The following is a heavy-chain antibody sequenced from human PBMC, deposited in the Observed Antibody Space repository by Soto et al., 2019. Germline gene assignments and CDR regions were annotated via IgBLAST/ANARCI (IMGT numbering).Heavy chain of an antibody. D-gene: IGHD6-13*01. J-gene: IGHJ5*02. CDR1: GGSFSGYY. Sequence: SETLSLTCAVYGGSFSGYYWSWIRQPPGKGLEWIGEINHSGSTNYNPSLKSRVTISVDTSKNQFSLKLSSVTAADTAVYYCARGYSSSWWRNLQVDWFDPWGQGTLVTVSS. CDR2: INHSGST. V-gene: IGHV4-34*01. CDR3: ARGYSSSWWRNLQVDWFDP.